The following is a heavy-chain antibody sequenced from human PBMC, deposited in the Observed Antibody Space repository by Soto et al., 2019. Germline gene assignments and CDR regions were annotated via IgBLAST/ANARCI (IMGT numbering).Heavy chain of an antibody. CDR1: GESFSGCY. V-gene: IGHV4-34*01. CDR3: ARSRYDYVCGSYRYTERYLHX. D-gene: IGHD3-16*02. CDR2: INHSGST. J-gene: IGHJ4*02. Sequence: SETLSLTSAVYGESFSGCYWSWIRQPPGKGLEGIWEINHSGSTNYNPSLKSRVTISVDTSKKQVSLKLSSVNAADTAVYYCARSRYDYVCGSYRYTERYLHXWGQATLVTVSX.